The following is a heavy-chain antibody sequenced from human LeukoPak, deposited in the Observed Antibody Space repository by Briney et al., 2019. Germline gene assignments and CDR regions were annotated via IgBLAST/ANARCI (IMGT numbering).Heavy chain of an antibody. CDR3: AKDSSGSRTFDY. Sequence: GGSLRLSCAASGFTFSRYAMSWVRQAPGKGLEWVSAISGSGGSTYYADSVKGRFTISRDNSKNTLYLQMNSLRPEDTAVYYCAKDSSGSRTFDYWGQGTLVTVSS. V-gene: IGHV3-23*01. J-gene: IGHJ4*02. CDR1: GFTFSRYA. D-gene: IGHD1-26*01. CDR2: ISGSGGST.